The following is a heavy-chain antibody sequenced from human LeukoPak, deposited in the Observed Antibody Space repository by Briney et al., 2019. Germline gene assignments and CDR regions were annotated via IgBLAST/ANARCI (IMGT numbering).Heavy chain of an antibody. J-gene: IGHJ4*02. CDR2: INPSGGST. Sequence: ASVKVSCKASGYTFTSYYMHWVRQAPGQGLEWMGIINPSGGSTSYAQKFQGRVTITADKSTSTAYMELSSLRSEDTAVYYCARGRSDSSGYYFGVDYFDYWGQGTLVTVSS. V-gene: IGHV1-46*01. CDR3: ARGRSDSSGYYFGVDYFDY. D-gene: IGHD3-22*01. CDR1: GYTFTSYY.